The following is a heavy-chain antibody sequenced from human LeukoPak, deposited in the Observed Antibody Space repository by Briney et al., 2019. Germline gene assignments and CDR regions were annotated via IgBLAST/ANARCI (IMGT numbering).Heavy chain of an antibody. CDR3: ARRVVGAILDY. D-gene: IGHD1-26*01. J-gene: IGHJ4*02. Sequence: SEPLSLTCTVSGSSISSYYWSWIRQPTGKGREWIGYIYYSGSTNYNPSLKSRVTISVDTSKNQFSLKLSSVTAADTAVYYCARRVVGAILDYWGQGTLVTVSS. CDR1: GSSISSYY. V-gene: IGHV4-59*08. CDR2: IYYSGST.